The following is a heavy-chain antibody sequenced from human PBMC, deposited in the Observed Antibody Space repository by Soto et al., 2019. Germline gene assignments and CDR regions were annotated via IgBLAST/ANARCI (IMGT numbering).Heavy chain of an antibody. V-gene: IGHV1-2*04. D-gene: IGHD4-17*01. CDR3: ARDYGGNSGRRPDDAFDI. CDR2: GGT. Sequence: GGTNYAQKFQGWVTMTRDTSISTAYMELSRLRSDDTAVYYCARDYGGNSGRRPDDAFDIWGQGTMVTVSS. J-gene: IGHJ3*02.